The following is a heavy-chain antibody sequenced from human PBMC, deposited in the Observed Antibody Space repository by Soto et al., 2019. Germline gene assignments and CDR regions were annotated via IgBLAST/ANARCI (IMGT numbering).Heavy chain of an antibody. J-gene: IGHJ5*02. V-gene: IGHV3-21*01. CDR3: ARDGARMAAAGTGWFDP. CDR2: ISSSSSYI. Sequence: GGSLRLSCAASGFTFSSYSMNWVRQAPGKGLEWVSSISSSSSYIYYADSVKGRFTISRDNAKNSLYLQMNSLRAEDTAVYYCARDGARMAAAGTGWFDPWGQGTLVTVSS. CDR1: GFTFSSYS. D-gene: IGHD6-13*01.